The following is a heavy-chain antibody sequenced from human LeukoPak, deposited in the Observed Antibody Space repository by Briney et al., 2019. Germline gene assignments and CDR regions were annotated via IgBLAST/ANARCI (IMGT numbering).Heavy chain of an antibody. CDR1: GFTVSSNY. CDR2: ISSGSTTI. V-gene: IGHV3-48*04. CDR3: ARDQLYYDILTGYYRTGDRYGMDV. J-gene: IGHJ6*02. D-gene: IGHD3-9*01. Sequence: GGSLRLSCAASGFTVSSNYMSWVRQAPGKGLEWVSYISSGSTTIYNADSVKGRFTISRDNAKNSLYLQMNSLRAEDTAVYYCARDQLYYDILTGYYRTGDRYGMDVWGQGTTVTVSS.